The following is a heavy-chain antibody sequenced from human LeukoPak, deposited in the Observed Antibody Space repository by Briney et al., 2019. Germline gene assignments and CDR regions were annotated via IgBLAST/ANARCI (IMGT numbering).Heavy chain of an antibody. J-gene: IGHJ1*01. CDR2: IKQDGSEK. D-gene: IGHD3-3*01. CDR1: GFTFSSNW. Sequence: GRSLRLSCAASGFTFSSNWMHWVRQAPGKGLEWVANIKQDGSEKYYVDSVKGRFTISRDNAKNSLYLQMNSLRAEDTAVYYCASSRRSARFLEHWGQGTLVTVSS. V-gene: IGHV3-7*01. CDR3: ASSRRSARFLEH.